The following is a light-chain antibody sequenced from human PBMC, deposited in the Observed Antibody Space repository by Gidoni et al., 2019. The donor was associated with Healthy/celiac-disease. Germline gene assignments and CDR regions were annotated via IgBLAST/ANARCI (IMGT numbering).Light chain of an antibody. CDR1: QSVSSSY. Sequence: EIVLTQSPGTLSLSQGERATLSCRASQSVSSSYLAWYQQKPGQAPRLLIYGASSRATGIPDRFSGSGSGTDFTLTISRLEPEDFAVYYCQQYGSSPFLTFGGGTKVEIK. CDR3: QQYGSSPFLT. V-gene: IGKV3-20*01. CDR2: GAS. J-gene: IGKJ4*01.